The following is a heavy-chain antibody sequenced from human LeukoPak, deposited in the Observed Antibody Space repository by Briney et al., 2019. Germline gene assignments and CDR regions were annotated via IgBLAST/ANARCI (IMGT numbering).Heavy chain of an antibody. CDR2: IWYDGSNI. CDR1: GFTFSNYG. D-gene: IGHD3-9*01. V-gene: IGHV3-33*06. J-gene: IGHJ4*02. Sequence: GGSLRLSCAASGFTFSNYGMHWVRQAPGKGLEWVAVIWYDGSNIYYADSVKGRFTISRDNSKNTLYLQMNSLRAEDTAVYYCAKGLVLFDYWGQGTLVTVSS. CDR3: AKGLVLFDY.